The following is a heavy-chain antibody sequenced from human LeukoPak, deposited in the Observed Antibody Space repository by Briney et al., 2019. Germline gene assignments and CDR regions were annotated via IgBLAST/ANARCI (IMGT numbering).Heavy chain of an antibody. CDR1: GFTFSTYW. J-gene: IGHJ6*02. Sequence: GGSLRLSCAVSGFTFSTYWMSWVRQAPGKGLEWVANIKQDGSGKYYVDSVKGRFTISRDNAKNSLYLQMNSLRAEDTAVYYCARNRHYYYYDMDVWGQGTTVTVSS. CDR2: IKQDGSGK. V-gene: IGHV3-7*05. CDR3: ARNRHYYYYDMDV. D-gene: IGHD1-14*01.